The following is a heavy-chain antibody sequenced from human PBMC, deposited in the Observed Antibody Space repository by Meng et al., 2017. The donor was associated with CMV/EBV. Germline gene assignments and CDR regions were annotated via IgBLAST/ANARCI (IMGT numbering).Heavy chain of an antibody. V-gene: IGHV1-69*10. CDR2: IIPILGIA. D-gene: IGHD1-26*01. CDR3: ARSRAIVGARAGGFDP. J-gene: IGHJ5*02. Sequence: SGGTFSSYAISWVRQAPGQGLEWMGGIIPILGIANYAQKFQGRVTITADKSTSTAYMELSSLRSEDTAVYYCARSRAIVGARAGGFDPWGQGTLVTVSS. CDR1: GGTFSSYA.